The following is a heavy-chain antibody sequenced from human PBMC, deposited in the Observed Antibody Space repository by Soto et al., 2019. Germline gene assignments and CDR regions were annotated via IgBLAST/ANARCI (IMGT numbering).Heavy chain of an antibody. CDR2: INPSGGST. V-gene: IGHV1-46*01. Sequence: VKVSCKASGYTFTSYYMHWVRQAPGQGLEWMGIINPSGGSTSYAQKFQGRVTMTRDTSTSTVYMELSSLRSEDTAVYYCARGNYYDSSGYSPYFDYWGQGTLVTVSS. D-gene: IGHD3-22*01. CDR1: GYTFTSYY. J-gene: IGHJ4*02. CDR3: ARGNYYDSSGYSPYFDY.